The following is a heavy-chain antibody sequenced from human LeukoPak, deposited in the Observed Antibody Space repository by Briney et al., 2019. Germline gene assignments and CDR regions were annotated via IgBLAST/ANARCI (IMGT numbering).Heavy chain of an antibody. CDR1: GGTFSSYA. Sequence: ASVKVSCKASGGTFSSYAITWVRQAPGQGLEWMGRITPILGIANYAQKFQGRVTITADKSTSTAYMELSSLRSEDTAVYYCARAAVVERGQYYFDYWGQGTLVTVSS. V-gene: IGHV1-69*04. J-gene: IGHJ4*02. CDR3: ARAAVVERGQYYFDY. CDR2: ITPILGIA. D-gene: IGHD2-21*01.